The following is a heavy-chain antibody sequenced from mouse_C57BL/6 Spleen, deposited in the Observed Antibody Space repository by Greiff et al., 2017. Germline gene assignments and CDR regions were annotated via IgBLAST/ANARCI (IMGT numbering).Heavy chain of an antibody. D-gene: IGHD1-1*01. CDR2: ISYDGSN. J-gene: IGHJ1*03. CDR3: ARDPLYGPWYFDV. CDR1: GYSITSGYY. V-gene: IGHV3-6*01. Sequence: EVQLMESGPGLVKPSQSLSLTCSVTGYSITSGYYWNWIRQFPGNKLEWMGYISYDGSNNYNPSLKNRISITRDTSKNQFFLKLNSVTTEDTATYYGARDPLYGPWYFDVWGTGTTVTVSS.